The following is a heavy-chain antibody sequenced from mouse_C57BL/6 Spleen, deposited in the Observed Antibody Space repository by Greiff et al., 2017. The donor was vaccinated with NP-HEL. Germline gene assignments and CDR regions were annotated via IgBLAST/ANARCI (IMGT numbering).Heavy chain of an antibody. CDR2: IDPETGGT. D-gene: IGHD2-3*01. Sequence: QVQLQQSGAELVRPGASVTLSCKASGYTFTDYEMHWVKQTPVHGLEWIGAIDPETGGTAYNQKFKGKAILTADKSSSTAYMELRSLTSEDSAVYYCTRWSDGYLFAYWGQGTLVTVSA. CDR1: GYTFTDYE. CDR3: TRWSDGYLFAY. J-gene: IGHJ3*01. V-gene: IGHV1-15*01.